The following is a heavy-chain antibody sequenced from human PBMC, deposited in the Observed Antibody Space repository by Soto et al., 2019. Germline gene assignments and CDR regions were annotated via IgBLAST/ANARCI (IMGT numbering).Heavy chain of an antibody. J-gene: IGHJ3*02. V-gene: IGHV1-8*01. Sequence: ASVKVSCKASGYTFTSYDINWVRQATGQGLEWMGWMNPNSGNTGYAQKFQGRVTMTRNTSISTAYMELSSLRSEDTAVYYCARGGNVGGVIKVPDACEIWDQGTRVTVSS. CDR1: GYTFTSYD. CDR3: ARGGNVGGVIKVPDACEI. D-gene: IGHD3-10*01. CDR2: MNPNSGNT.